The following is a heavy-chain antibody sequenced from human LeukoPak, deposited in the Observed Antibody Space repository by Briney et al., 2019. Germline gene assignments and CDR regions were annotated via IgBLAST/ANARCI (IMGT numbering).Heavy chain of an antibody. CDR2: ISPNSVGT. CDR1: GYTLTGYY. V-gene: IGHV1-2*02. Sequence: ASLKVCCKASGYTLTGYYIHWGGQAPGQGLKGRGWISPNSVGTNYEQKFQGRVNMTRDKFISTAYMELSRLRSDDTAVYYCARDAGYCSSTRCSRSPLFDIWGQGTMVPVSS. J-gene: IGHJ3*02. CDR3: ARDAGYCSSTRCSRSPLFDI. D-gene: IGHD2-2*01.